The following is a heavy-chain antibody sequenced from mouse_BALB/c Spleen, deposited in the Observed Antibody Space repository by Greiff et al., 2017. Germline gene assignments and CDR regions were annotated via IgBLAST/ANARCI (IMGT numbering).Heavy chain of an antibody. CDR2: IWAGGST. V-gene: IGHV2-9*02. CDR3: ARDRGLLRLRGYFDY. Sequence: QVQLKESGPGLVAPSQSLSITCTVSGFSLTSYGVHWVRQPPGKGLEWLGVIWAGGSTNYNSALMSRLSISKDNSKSQVFLKMNSLQTDDTAMYYCARDRGLLRLRGYFDYWGQGTTLTVSS. CDR1: GFSLTSYG. J-gene: IGHJ2*01. D-gene: IGHD1-2*01.